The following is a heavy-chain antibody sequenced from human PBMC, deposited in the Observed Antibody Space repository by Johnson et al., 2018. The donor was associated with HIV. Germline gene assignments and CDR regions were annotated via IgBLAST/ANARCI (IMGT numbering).Heavy chain of an antibody. D-gene: IGHD6-19*01. CDR2: LSGSGVTT. CDR3: ARDLETSGWYQGTFDI. CDR1: GFTFSTFV. J-gene: IGHJ3*02. V-gene: IGHV3-23*04. Sequence: VQLVESGGGVVQPGRSLRLSCAASGFTFSTFVMNWVRQAPGKGLEWVSGLSGSGVTTYYAGSVKGRFTISRDNSKNTLYLQMNSLRAEDTAVYYCARDLETSGWYQGTFDIWGEGTMVTVSS.